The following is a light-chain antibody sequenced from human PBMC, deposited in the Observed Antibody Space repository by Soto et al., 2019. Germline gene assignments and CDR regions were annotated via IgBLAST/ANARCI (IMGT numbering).Light chain of an antibody. CDR3: QQCYSRPPT. CDR1: QSISNH. CDR2: AAS. Sequence: DIQMTQSPSSLSASVEDRVIITCRASQSISNHINWYQQKPGKAPKLLIFAASSLQSGVPSRFSGSRSGPDFTLTISSLQPEDFATYYCQQCYSRPPTFGQGTKVEIK. J-gene: IGKJ1*01. V-gene: IGKV1-39*01.